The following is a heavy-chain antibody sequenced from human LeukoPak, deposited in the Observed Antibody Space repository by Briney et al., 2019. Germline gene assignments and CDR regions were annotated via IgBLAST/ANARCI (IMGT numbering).Heavy chain of an antibody. CDR1: GFTFSNVW. V-gene: IGHV3-15*01. D-gene: IGHD3-22*01. Sequence: GGSLRLSCAASGFTFSNVWMSWVRQAPGKGLEWVGRIKSKTDGGTTDYAAPVKGRFTISRDDSKNTVYLQMNSLKTEDTAVYYCTTDSSGYYYYYYGMDVWGQGTTVTVSS. CDR2: IKSKTDGGTT. CDR3: TTDSSGYYYYYYGMDV. J-gene: IGHJ6*02.